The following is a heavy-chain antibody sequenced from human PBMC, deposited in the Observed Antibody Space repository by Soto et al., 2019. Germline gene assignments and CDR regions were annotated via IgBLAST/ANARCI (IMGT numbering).Heavy chain of an antibody. J-gene: IGHJ3*02. D-gene: IGHD4-17*01. Sequence: PAESLTLSCAASGFTFSRDGMHWVRQAPGKGLEWVAVISYDGSNKNYAASVKCRFTISRDNTKNKLYLQMNSLRAEDTAVYYCGKFTVTNPLDAFDIWGQGTMVTVSS. CDR3: GKFTVTNPLDAFDI. V-gene: IGHV3-30*18. CDR1: GFTFSRDG. CDR2: ISYDGSNK.